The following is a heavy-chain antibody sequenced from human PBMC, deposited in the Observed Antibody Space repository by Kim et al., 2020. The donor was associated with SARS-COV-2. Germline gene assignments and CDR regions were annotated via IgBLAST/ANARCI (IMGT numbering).Heavy chain of an antibody. J-gene: IGHJ6*02. V-gene: IGHV3-30*03. CDR3: CNPYDFLDRPSGTYAMDV. CDR1: GFTFTNYG. D-gene: IGHD3-3*01. Sequence: GGSLRLSCAASGFTFTNYGMVWVRQAPGKGLEWVAVISYDGLNKHYADSVKGRFTISRDNSKNTLYLQMNSLRDEDTAVYYCCNPYDFLDRPSGTYAMDVWGQGTTVTVSS. CDR2: ISYDGLNK.